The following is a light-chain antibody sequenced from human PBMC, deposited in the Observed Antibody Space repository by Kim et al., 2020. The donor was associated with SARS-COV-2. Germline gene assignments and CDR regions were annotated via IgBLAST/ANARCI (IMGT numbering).Light chain of an antibody. J-gene: IGKJ2*01. CDR2: KAS. CDR3: QQYDSYSYT. Sequence: DIQMTQSPSTLSASVGDRVTITCRASQSISNWLMWFQQKPGRAPKLLIYKASNLGSGVPSRFSGSGSGTEFTLTITSLQPDDFATYYCQQYDSYSYTFGRGTKLEI. V-gene: IGKV1-5*03. CDR1: QSISNW.